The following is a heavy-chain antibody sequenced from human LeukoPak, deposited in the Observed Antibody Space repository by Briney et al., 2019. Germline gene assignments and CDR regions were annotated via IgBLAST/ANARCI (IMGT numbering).Heavy chain of an antibody. CDR3: VSGDGRGYGSEC. Sequence: GGSLRLSCAASGFSFSTTWMSWVRQAPGKGLEWVAIIQHDGGVTFYVDSVKGRSTTSRDNAKTALFLQMNSLRAEDTAGYYCVSGDGRGYGSECWGQGTLVTVSS. D-gene: IGHD5-18*01. CDR1: GFSFSTTW. CDR2: IQHDGGVT. J-gene: IGHJ4*02. V-gene: IGHV3-7*01.